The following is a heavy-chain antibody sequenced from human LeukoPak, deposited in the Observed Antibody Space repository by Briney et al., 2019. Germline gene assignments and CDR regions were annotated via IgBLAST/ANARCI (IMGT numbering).Heavy chain of an antibody. Sequence: PGGSLRLSCAASGFTFDDYAMHWVRQAPGKGLEWVSGLSWNSGSIAYADSVKGRFTISRDNAKNSLYLQMNSLRAEDTAMYYCAKGVRITMVRGAFDIWGQGTMVTVSS. CDR2: LSWNSGSI. J-gene: IGHJ3*02. CDR1: GFTFDDYA. CDR3: AKGVRITMVRGAFDI. D-gene: IGHD3-10*01. V-gene: IGHV3-9*01.